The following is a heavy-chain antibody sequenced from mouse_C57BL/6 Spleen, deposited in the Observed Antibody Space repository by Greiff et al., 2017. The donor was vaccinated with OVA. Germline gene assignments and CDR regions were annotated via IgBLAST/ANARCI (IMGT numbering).Heavy chain of an antibody. D-gene: IGHD1-1*01. V-gene: IGHV1-18*01. CDR2: INPNNGGT. CDR3: ARSGSYAMDY. CDR1: GYTFTDYN. Sequence: EVKLVESGPELVKPGASVKIPCKASGYTFTDYNMDWVKQSHGKSLEWIGDINPNNGGTIYNQKFKGKATLTVDKSSSTAYMELRSLTSGDTAVYYCARSGSYAMDYWGQGTSVTVSS. J-gene: IGHJ4*01.